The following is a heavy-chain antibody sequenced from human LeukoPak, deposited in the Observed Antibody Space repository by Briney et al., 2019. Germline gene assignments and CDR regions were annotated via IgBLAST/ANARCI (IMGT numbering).Heavy chain of an antibody. V-gene: IGHV3-30-3*01. CDR1: GFTFDNYA. J-gene: IGHJ4*02. CDR3: ARWRGEYYYDSRGYRGAIDY. D-gene: IGHD3-22*01. CDR2: ISNDGNKK. Sequence: GGSLRLSCTASGFTFDNYALHWVRQTPAKGLEWLAVISNDGNKKFYTDSVKGRFIISRDNSKNTLSLQMSSLRLEDAAVYYCARWRGEYYYDSRGYRGAIDYWGQGTLVTVSS.